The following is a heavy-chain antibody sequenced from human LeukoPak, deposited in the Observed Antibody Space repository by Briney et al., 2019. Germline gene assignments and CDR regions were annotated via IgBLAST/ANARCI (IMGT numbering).Heavy chain of an antibody. Sequence: SETLSLTCAVYGGSFSGYYWSWIRQPAGKGLEWIGRIYTSGSTNYNPSLKSRVTMSVDTSKNQFSLKLSSVTAADPAVYYCARDPGGGRIITIFGVAEAWFDPWGQGTLVTVSS. J-gene: IGHJ5*02. V-gene: IGHV4-4*07. CDR2: IYTSGST. D-gene: IGHD3-3*01. CDR1: GGSFSGYY. CDR3: ARDPGGGRIITIFGVAEAWFDP.